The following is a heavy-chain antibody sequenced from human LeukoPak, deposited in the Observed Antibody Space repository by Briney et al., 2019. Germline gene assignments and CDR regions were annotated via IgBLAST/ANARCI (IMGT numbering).Heavy chain of an antibody. D-gene: IGHD3-16*01. CDR2: IIGSGGST. CDR3: AKVPREGENWFDS. Sequence: GGSLRLPCAASGFTFSSYAMSWVRQAPGKGLEWVSAIIGSGGSTYYADSVKGRFTISRDNSKNTLYLQMNSLRAEGTAVYYCAKVPREGENWFDSWGQGTLVTVSS. V-gene: IGHV3-23*01. J-gene: IGHJ5*01. CDR1: GFTFSSYA.